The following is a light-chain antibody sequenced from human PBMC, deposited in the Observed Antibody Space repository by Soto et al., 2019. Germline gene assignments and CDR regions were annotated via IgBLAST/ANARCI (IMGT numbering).Light chain of an antibody. CDR3: QQRSNWPPSIT. CDR1: QTVSSS. CDR2: DAS. Sequence: EIVLTQSPATLSLSPGERATLSCRASQTVSSSLAWYQQKPGQAPRLLIYDASTRATGIADRFSASGSGTDFTLTISRLEPEDFAVYYCQQRSNWPPSITFGQGTRLEIK. V-gene: IGKV3-11*01. J-gene: IGKJ5*01.